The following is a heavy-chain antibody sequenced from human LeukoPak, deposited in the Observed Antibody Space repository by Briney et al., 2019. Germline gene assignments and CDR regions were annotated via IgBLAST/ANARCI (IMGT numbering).Heavy chain of an antibody. CDR2: ISSSSSTI. D-gene: IGHD3-22*01. Sequence: GGSLRLSCAASGFTFSSYSMNWVRQAPGKGLEWVSYISSSSSTIYYADSVKGRFTISRDNAKNSLYLQMNSLRAEDTAVYYCARDVGYYDSSGYYYAQGWGQGTLVIVSS. J-gene: IGHJ4*02. V-gene: IGHV3-48*01. CDR3: ARDVGYYDSSGYYYAQG. CDR1: GFTFSSYS.